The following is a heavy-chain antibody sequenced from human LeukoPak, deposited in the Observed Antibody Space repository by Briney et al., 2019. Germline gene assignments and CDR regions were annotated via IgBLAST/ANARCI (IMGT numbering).Heavy chain of an antibody. J-gene: IGHJ3*02. V-gene: IGHV3-66*01. CDR3: ARVFWEKDGFIGAFDI. D-gene: IGHD3-3*01. Sequence: AGGSLRLSCAVSGFTVSSNYMSWVRQAPGKGLEWVSVIYSGGSTYYADSVKGRFTISRDNSKNTLYLQMNSLRAEDTAVYYCARVFWEKDGFIGAFDIWGQGTMVTVSS. CDR2: IYSGGST. CDR1: GFTVSSNY.